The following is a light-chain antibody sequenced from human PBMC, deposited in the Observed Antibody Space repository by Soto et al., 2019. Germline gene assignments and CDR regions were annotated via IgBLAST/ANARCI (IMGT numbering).Light chain of an antibody. J-gene: IGLJ1*01. V-gene: IGLV2-23*02. CDR3: CSYATSSFV. Sequence: QSVLAQPASVSGSPGQSITISCSGTTSDVGGYNPVSWYQQHPDKAPKLLIYEVSQRPSGVSSRFPGSKSGNTATLTISGVQPEDEADYFCCSYATSSFVFGTGTKVT. CDR2: EVS. CDR1: TSDVGGYNP.